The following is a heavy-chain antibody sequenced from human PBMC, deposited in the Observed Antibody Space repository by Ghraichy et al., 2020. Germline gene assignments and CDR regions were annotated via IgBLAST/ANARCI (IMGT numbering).Heavy chain of an antibody. CDR3: ARDSPYYDSSGYYLDAFDI. V-gene: IGHV4-31*03. J-gene: IGHJ3*02. CDR2: IYYSGST. D-gene: IGHD3-22*01. CDR1: GGSISSGGYY. Sequence: SETLSLTCTVSGGSISSGGYYWSWIRQHPGKGLEWIGYIYYSGSTYYNPSLKSRVTISVDTSKNQFSLKLSFVTAADTAVYYCARDSPYYDSSGYYLDAFDIWGQGTMVTVSS.